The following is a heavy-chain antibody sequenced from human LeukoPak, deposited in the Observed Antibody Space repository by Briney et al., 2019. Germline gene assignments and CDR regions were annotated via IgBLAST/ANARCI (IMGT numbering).Heavy chain of an antibody. D-gene: IGHD4-11*01. CDR3: TKGTSNHY. CDR1: GFTFSDFW. J-gene: IGHJ4*02. CDR2: INQDGSEN. V-gene: IGHV3-7*01. Sequence: PGGSLRLSCAASGFTFSDFWMGWVRQAPGKGLEWVANINQDGSENYYVDSVKGRFTISRDNAKNSLYLQMNSLRAEDTAGYYCTKGTSNHYWGQGTLVTVSA.